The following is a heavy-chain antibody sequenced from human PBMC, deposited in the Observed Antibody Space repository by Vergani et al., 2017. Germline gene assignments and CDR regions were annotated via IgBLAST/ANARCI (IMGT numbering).Heavy chain of an antibody. V-gene: IGHV4-4*09. CDR1: GGSISSYY. D-gene: IGHD4-17*01. J-gene: IGHJ2*01. CDR3: ARVDTVTTYWYFDL. Sequence: QVQLQESGPGLVKPSETLSLTCTVSGGSISSYYWSWIRQPPGKGLEWIGYIYTSGSTNYHPSLKSRVTISVDTSKNQFSLKLSSVTAADTAVYYCARVDTVTTYWYFDLWGRGTLVTVSS. CDR2: IYTSGST.